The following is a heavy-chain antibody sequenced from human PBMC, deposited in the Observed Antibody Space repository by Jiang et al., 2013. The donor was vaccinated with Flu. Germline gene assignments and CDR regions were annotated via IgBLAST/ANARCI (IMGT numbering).Heavy chain of an antibody. CDR1: GYSFTSYG. J-gene: IGHJ4*02. Sequence: SGAEVKKPGASVKVSCKALGYSFTSYGISWVRQAPGQGLEWMAWISAYNGNTNFAQKVQGRVTMTTDTSTSTVYMELNSLTSEDTALYYCTRGSGGKSPLFDYWGQGTPVTVSS. V-gene: IGHV1-18*01. CDR2: ISAYNGNT. D-gene: IGHD3-10*01. CDR3: TRGSGGKSPLFDY.